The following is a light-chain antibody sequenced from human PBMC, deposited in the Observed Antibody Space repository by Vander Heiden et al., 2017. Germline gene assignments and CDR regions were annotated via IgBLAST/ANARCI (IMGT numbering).Light chain of an antibody. Sequence: SYVLTQPPSVSVAPGQTARITCGGNNIGSKSVNWLQQKRGHAPVLVVYDGSDRPSGIPERFSCSNSGNTATLTISRVEAGDEADYYCQVWDGSSDQVVFGGGTKMTVL. V-gene: IGLV3-21*02. CDR1: NIGSKS. J-gene: IGLJ2*01. CDR3: QVWDGSSDQVV. CDR2: DGS.